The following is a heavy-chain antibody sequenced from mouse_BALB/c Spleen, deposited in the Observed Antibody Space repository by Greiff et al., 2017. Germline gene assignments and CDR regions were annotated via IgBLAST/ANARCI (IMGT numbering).Heavy chain of an antibody. CDR3: ARLSGGPYDYGEAY. J-gene: IGHJ3*01. D-gene: IGHD2-4*01. Sequence: EVKLVESGGGLVQPGGSRKLSCAASGFTFSSFGMHWVRQAPEKGLEWVAYISSGSSTIYYADTVKGRFTISRDNPKNTLFLQMTSLRSEDTAMYYCARLSGGPYDYGEAYWGQGTLVTVSA. CDR2: ISSGSSTI. V-gene: IGHV5-17*02. CDR1: GFTFSSFG.